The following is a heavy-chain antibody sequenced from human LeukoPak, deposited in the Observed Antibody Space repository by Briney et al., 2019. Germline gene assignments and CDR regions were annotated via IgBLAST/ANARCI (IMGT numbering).Heavy chain of an antibody. J-gene: IGHJ3*02. Sequence: GEALKISCKGSGYSFTSYWIGLGRQMPGKGVELRGIIYPGDSDTRYSPSFEGQVTIAADKSISTASLQWSSLKASDTAMYYCARHRNYDKDAFDIWGQGTMVTVSS. CDR2: IYPGDSDT. V-gene: IGHV5-51*01. CDR1: GYSFTSYW. D-gene: IGHD3-9*01. CDR3: ARHRNYDKDAFDI.